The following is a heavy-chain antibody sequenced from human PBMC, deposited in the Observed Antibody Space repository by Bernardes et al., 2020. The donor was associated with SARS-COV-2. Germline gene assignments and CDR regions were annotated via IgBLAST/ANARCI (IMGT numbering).Heavy chain of an antibody. CDR2: AYSRGSS. J-gene: IGHJ4*02. V-gene: IGHV4-59*11. Sequence: SETLSLTCTISNGSIGSHYWSWIRQPPGQGLEWIGYAYSRGSSNYNPSLKGRVSISIDKSKIQFSLKLSSVTAADTAVYYCARAVSGSGGSDFDFWGQGALVTVSS. D-gene: IGHD6-19*01. CDR3: ARAVSGSGGSDFDF. CDR1: NGSIGSHY.